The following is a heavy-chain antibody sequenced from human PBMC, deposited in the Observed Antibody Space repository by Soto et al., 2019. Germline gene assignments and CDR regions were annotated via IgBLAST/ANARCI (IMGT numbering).Heavy chain of an antibody. CDR1: GFTFSSYG. D-gene: IGHD6-19*01. V-gene: IGHV3-30*18. CDR2: ISYDGSNK. Sequence: QVQLVESGGGVVQPGRSLRLSCAASGFTFSSYGMHWVRQAPGKGLEWVAVISYDGSNKYYADSVKGRFTISRDNSKNTLYLQMNSLRAEDTAVYYCAKDRAGYYYYYGMDVWGQGTTVTVSS. J-gene: IGHJ6*02. CDR3: AKDRAGYYYYYGMDV.